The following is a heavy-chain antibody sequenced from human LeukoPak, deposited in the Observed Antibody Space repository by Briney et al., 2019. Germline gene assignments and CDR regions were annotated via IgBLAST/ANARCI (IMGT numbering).Heavy chain of an antibody. D-gene: IGHD6-6*01. J-gene: IGHJ3*02. CDR3: ARGSVRAARPAFDI. CDR1: GGSFSGYY. Sequence: PSETLSLTCAVYGGSFSGYYWSWIRQPPGKGLEWIGEINHSGSTNYNPSPKSRVTISVDTSKNQFSLKLSSVTAADTAVYYCARGSVRAARPAFDIWGQGTMVTVSS. CDR2: INHSGST. V-gene: IGHV4-34*01.